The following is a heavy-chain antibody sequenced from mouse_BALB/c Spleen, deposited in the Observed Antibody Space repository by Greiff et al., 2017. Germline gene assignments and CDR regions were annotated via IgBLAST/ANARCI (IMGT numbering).Heavy chain of an antibody. V-gene: IGHV2-2*02. Sequence: QVQLQQSGPGLVQPSQSLSITCTVSGFSLTSYGVHWVRQSPGKGLEWLGVIWSGGSTDYNAAFISRLIISKDNSKSQVFFKMNSLQANDTAIYYCATFYYGNYRGFAYWGQGTLVTVSA. J-gene: IGHJ3*01. CDR3: ATFYYGNYRGFAY. CDR1: GFSLTSYG. CDR2: IWSGGST. D-gene: IGHD2-1*01.